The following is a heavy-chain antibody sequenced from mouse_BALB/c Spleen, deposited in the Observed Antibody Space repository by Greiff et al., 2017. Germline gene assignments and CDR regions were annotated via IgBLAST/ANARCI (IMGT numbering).Heavy chain of an antibody. CDR2: ISYSGST. J-gene: IGHJ4*01. CDR3: ARWDGNYYAMDY. D-gene: IGHD2-1*01. Sequence: DVKLQESGPGLVKPSQSLSLTCTVTGYSITSDYAWNWIRQFPGNKLEWMGYISYSGSTSYNPSLKSRISITRDTSKNQFFLQLNSVTTEDTATYYCARWDGNYYAMDYWGQGTSVTVSS. V-gene: IGHV3-2*02. CDR1: GYSITSDYA.